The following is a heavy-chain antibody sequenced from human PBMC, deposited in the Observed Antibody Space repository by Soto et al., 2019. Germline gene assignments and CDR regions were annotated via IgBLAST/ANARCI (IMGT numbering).Heavy chain of an antibody. CDR3: TPSYYYGSGSYYLYYGMDV. D-gene: IGHD3-10*01. J-gene: IGHJ6*02. Sequence: GGSLRLSCAASGFTFSNAWMNWVRQAPGKGLEWVGRIKSKTDGGTTDYAAPVKGRFTISRDDSKNTLCLQMNSLKTEDTAVYYCTPSYYYGSGSYYLYYGMDVWGQGTTVTVSS. V-gene: IGHV3-15*07. CDR1: GFTFSNAW. CDR2: IKSKTDGGTT.